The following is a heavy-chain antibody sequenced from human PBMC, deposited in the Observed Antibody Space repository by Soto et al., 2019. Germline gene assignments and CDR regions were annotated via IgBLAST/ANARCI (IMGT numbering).Heavy chain of an antibody. CDR1: GFTFSSYA. D-gene: IGHD3-3*01. Sequence: EVQLLESGGGLVQPGGSLRLSCAASGFTFSSYAMSWVRQAPGKGLEWVSAISGSGGSTYYADSVKGRFTISRDNYKNTLYLQMNSLRAEDTAVYYCAKDRGRTYYDFWSGYPDLDYWGQGTLVTVSS. CDR2: ISGSGGST. V-gene: IGHV3-23*01. J-gene: IGHJ4*02. CDR3: AKDRGRTYYDFWSGYPDLDY.